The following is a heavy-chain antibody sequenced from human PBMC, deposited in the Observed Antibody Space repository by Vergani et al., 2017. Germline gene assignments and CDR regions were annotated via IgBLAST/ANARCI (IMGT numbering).Heavy chain of an antibody. D-gene: IGHD1-26*01. CDR3: ARGGIVGATGYYYYYGMDV. Sequence: QVQLVQSGAEVKKPGASVKVSCKASGYTFTSYYMHWVRQAPGQGLEWMGIINPNSGGTNYAQKFQGRVTMTRDTSISTAYMELSRLRSDDTAVYYCARGGIVGATGYYYYYGMDVWGQGTTVTVSS. J-gene: IGHJ6*02. CDR2: INPNSGGT. CDR1: GYTFTSYY. V-gene: IGHV1-2*02.